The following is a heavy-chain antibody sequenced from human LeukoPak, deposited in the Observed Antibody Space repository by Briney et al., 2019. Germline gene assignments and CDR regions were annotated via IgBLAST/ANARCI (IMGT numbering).Heavy chain of an antibody. CDR1: AYTFKNYY. Sequence: GASVKVSCKASAYTFKNYYMHWVRQAPGQGLEWMGGIIPIFGTANYAQKFQGRVTITADESTSTAYMELSSLRSEDTAVYYCAGRRRYYYDSSGYYGYFQHWGQGTLVTVSS. J-gene: IGHJ1*01. CDR3: AGRRRYYYDSSGYYGYFQH. D-gene: IGHD3-22*01. V-gene: IGHV1-69*13. CDR2: IIPIFGTA.